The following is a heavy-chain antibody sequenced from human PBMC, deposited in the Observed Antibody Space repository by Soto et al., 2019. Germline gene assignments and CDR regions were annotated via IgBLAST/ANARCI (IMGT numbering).Heavy chain of an antibody. CDR3: ASPESLNYDILTASPALVFDY. D-gene: IGHD3-9*01. CDR1: GGSISSSSYY. Sequence: SETLSLTCTVSGGSISSSSYYWGWIRQPPGKGLEWIGSIYYSGSTYYNPSLKSRVTISVDTSKNQFSLKLSSVTAADTAVYYCASPESLNYDILTASPALVFDYWGQGTLVTLSS. CDR2: IYYSGST. V-gene: IGHV4-39*01. J-gene: IGHJ4*02.